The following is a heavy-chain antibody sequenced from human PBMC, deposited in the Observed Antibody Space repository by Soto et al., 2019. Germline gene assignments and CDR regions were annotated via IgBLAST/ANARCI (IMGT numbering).Heavy chain of an antibody. V-gene: IGHV4-4*07. Sequence: SETLSLTCSVSGDSVSNYYWSWFRQPAGKGLEWIGRIYTGGSTNYNPSLKSRVTLSVDTSKNQFSLRLTSVTAADTAVYYCARANVGPPGGGSWTMPFDFWGQGTLVT. CDR1: GDSVSNYY. CDR2: IYTGGST. J-gene: IGHJ4*02. CDR3: ARANVGPPGGGSWTMPFDF. D-gene: IGHD2-15*01.